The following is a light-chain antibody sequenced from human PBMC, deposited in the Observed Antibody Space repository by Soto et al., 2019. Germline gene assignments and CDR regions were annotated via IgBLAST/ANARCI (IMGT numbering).Light chain of an antibody. CDR1: QGISSY. CDR2: KAS. CDR3: QEYKTYA. J-gene: IGKJ2*01. Sequence: AIRITHSPSSLPASPRDRVTLICRASQGISSYLAWYQQKPGKAPELLIYKASSLESGVPSRFSGRGSGTEFTLTINSLQTDDFATYFCQEYKTYAFGPGTKVDI. V-gene: IGKV1-8*01.